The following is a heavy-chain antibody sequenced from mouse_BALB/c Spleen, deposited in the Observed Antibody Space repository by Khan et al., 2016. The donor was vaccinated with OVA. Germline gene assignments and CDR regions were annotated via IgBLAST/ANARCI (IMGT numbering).Heavy chain of an antibody. J-gene: IGHJ2*01. D-gene: IGHD2-1*01. Sequence: QVQLQQPGAELVNPGASVNLSCKASGYTLTSYWMHWVKQRPGQGLEWIGEINPSNGRTNYNEKFKSKATLTVDKSSSTASMQLSSPTSEDSAGYYGARLLMNFDYWGKGTTLTVSS. CDR3: ARLLMNFDY. V-gene: IGHV1S81*02. CDR2: INPSNGRT. CDR1: GYTLTSYW.